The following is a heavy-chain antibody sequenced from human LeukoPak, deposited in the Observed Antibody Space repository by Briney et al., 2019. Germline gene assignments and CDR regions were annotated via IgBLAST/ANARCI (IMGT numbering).Heavy chain of an antibody. D-gene: IGHD3-10*01. J-gene: IGHJ4*02. CDR1: GGTFSSYA. CDR2: IIPIFGTA. Sequence: SVKVSCKASGGTFSSYAISWVRQAPGQGLEWMGGIIPIFGTANYAQKFQGRVTITADESTSTAYMGLSSLRSKDTAVYYCARSLRFGEFSDYWGQGTLVTVSS. CDR3: ARSLRFGEFSDY. V-gene: IGHV1-69*13.